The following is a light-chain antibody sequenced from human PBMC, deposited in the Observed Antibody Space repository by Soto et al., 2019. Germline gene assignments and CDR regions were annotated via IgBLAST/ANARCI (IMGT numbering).Light chain of an antibody. Sequence: EIVMTQSPATLSVSPGERATLSCRASQSVSSNLAWYQQKPGQAPRLLIYGASTRATGIPARFSGSGSGTKFTLTISSLQAKVFAVYYCQQYNNWPPGPSGQGTKVEIK. V-gene: IGKV3-15*01. J-gene: IGKJ1*01. CDR2: GAS. CDR1: QSVSSN. CDR3: QQYNNWPPGP.